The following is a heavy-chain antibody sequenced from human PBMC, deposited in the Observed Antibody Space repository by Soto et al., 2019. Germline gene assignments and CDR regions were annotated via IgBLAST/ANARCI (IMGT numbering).Heavy chain of an antibody. CDR1: GGSLSNFF. V-gene: IGHV4-59*01. J-gene: IGHJ6*02. D-gene: IGHD6-19*01. Sequence: PSETLSLTCSVSGGSLSNFFWSWIRQPPGKGLEWIGYVYYTGSTSYNPSLKSRVTISIDMAKKQFSLNVSSVTAADTAVYYCARYSSVWPGNGMDVWGQGNAVTVSS. CDR2: VYYTGST. CDR3: ARYSSVWPGNGMDV.